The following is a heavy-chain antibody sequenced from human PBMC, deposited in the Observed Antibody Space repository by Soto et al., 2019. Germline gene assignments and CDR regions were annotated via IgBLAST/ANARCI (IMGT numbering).Heavy chain of an antibody. V-gene: IGHV4-4*07. J-gene: IGHJ6*02. Sequence: KASETLSLTYTVSGGSISGFFWTWVRQPPGMPLEGLGHVAASGSTAYNPSLRSRLSLSLDVSKNRFSLELTSVTAADTATYFCARGGSTHYYYGLDVWGQGTTVTVSS. CDR3: ARGGSTHYYYGLDV. CDR1: GGSISGFF. CDR2: VAASGST.